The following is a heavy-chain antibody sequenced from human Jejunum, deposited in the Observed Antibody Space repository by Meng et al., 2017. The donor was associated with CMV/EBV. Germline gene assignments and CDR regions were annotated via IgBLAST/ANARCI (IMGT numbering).Heavy chain of an antibody. D-gene: IGHD1-26*01. CDR3: ARDPHSWSGVFEY. CDR2: INPWSGDT. Sequence: SGYTFTGYCIRWVRQAPGQGLEWMGWINPWSGDTKSAHSLQGRVTLTRDTSTNTAFMDLTSLTSDDTAVYYCARDPHSWSGVFEYWAQGTLVTVSS. CDR1: GYTFTGYC. J-gene: IGHJ4*02. V-gene: IGHV1-2*02.